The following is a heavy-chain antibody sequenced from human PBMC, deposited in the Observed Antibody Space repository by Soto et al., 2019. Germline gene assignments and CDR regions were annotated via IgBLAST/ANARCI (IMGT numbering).Heavy chain of an antibody. CDR2: ISAYNGNT. J-gene: IGHJ5*02. V-gene: IGHV1-18*01. D-gene: IGHD3-3*01. CDR3: AYNTDFWSGSHS. Sequence: GTSVQVSCKETGHTFTSYGSRWVRQAPGQGLEWMGWISAYNGNTNYAQKLQGRVTMTTDTSTSTAYMELRSLRSDDTAVYYCAYNTDFWSGSHSWGQGTLVTVSS. CDR1: GHTFTSYG.